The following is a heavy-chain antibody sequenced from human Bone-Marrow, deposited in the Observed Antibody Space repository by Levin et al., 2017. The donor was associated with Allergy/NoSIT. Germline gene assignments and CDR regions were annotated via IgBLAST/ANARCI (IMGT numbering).Heavy chain of an antibody. CDR2: ISGSGGST. J-gene: IGHJ4*02. Sequence: LSLTCAASGFTFSSYAMSWVRQAPGKGLEWVSAISGSGGSTYYADSVKGRFTISRDNSKNTLYLQMNSLRAEDTAVYYCAKDIAPGDYDFWSDNFDYWGQGTLVTVSS. D-gene: IGHD3-3*01. CDR1: GFTFSSYA. V-gene: IGHV3-23*01. CDR3: AKDIAPGDYDFWSDNFDY.